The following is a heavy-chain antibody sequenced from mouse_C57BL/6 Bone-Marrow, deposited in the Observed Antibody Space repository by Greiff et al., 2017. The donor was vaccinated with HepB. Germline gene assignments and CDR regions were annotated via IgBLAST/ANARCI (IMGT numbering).Heavy chain of an antibody. J-gene: IGHJ3*01. CDR2: ISYDGSN. CDR1: GYSITSGYY. Sequence: DVKLQESGPGLVKPSQSLSLTCSVTGYSITSGYYWNWIRQFPGNKLEWMGYISYDGSNNYNPSLKNRISITRDTSKNQFFLKLNSVTTEDTATYYCARDPPLLSYWGQGTLVTVSA. D-gene: IGHD2-1*01. CDR3: ARDPPLLSY. V-gene: IGHV3-6*01.